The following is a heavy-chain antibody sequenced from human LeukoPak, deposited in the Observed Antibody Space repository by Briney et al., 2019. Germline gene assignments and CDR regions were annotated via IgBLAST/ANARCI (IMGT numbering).Heavy chain of an antibody. J-gene: IGHJ5*02. CDR1: GGSFSGYY. Sequence: PSETLSLTCAVYGGSFSGYYWSWIRQPPGKGQEWIGEINHSGSTNYNPSLKSRVTISVDTSKNQFSLKLSSVTAADTAVYYCARGRGSSWYYVTWGQGTLVTVSS. CDR3: ARGRGSSWYYVT. V-gene: IGHV4-34*01. CDR2: INHSGST. D-gene: IGHD6-13*01.